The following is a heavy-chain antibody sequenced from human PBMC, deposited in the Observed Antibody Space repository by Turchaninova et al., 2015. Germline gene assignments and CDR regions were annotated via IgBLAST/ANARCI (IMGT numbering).Heavy chain of an antibody. J-gene: IGHJ4*02. V-gene: IGHV1-2*02. Sequence: VQLVQSRAEANKRGPSVKVSCNAGGYCVHGFYNDSGDTFSGYDMHWGRQAPGQGVEWMGWINPNSGGTSYAQKFQGRVTMTRDTSTSTAYMELSRLRSDDTAVYYCARFVAYPYYFDYWGQGTLVTVSS. CDR2: INPNSGGT. CDR3: ARFVAYPYYFDY. CDR1: GYCVHGFYNDSGDTFSGYD.